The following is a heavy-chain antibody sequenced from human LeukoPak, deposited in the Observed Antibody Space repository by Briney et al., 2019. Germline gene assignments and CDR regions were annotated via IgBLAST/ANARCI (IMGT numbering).Heavy chain of an antibody. CDR1: GYTFTSYY. Sequence: ASVKVSCKASGYTFTSYYMHWVRQAPGQGLKWMGIINPSGGSTSYAQKFQGRVTMTRDMSTRTVYMELSSLRSEDTAVYYCASYLSGWPMKYWGQGTLVTVSS. CDR3: ASYLSGWPMKY. D-gene: IGHD6-19*01. V-gene: IGHV1-46*01. J-gene: IGHJ4*02. CDR2: INPSGGST.